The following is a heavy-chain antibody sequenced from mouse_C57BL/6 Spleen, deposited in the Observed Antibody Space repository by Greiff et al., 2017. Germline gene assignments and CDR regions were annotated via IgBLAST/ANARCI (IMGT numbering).Heavy chain of an antibody. CDR1: GYSITSGYY. J-gene: IGHJ4*01. D-gene: IGHD2-4*01. Sequence: DVQLQESGPGLVKPSQSLSLTCSVTGYSITSGYYWNWIRQFPGNKLEWMGYISYDGSNNYNPSLKNRISITRDTSKNQFFLKLNSVTTEDTATYYCARDGMITTGYYYAMDYWGQGTSVTVSS. CDR2: ISYDGSN. V-gene: IGHV3-6*01. CDR3: ARDGMITTGYYYAMDY.